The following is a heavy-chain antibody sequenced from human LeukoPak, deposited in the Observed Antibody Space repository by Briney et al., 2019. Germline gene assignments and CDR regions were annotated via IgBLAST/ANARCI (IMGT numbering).Heavy chain of an antibody. J-gene: IGHJ4*02. Sequence: GGSLRLSCAASGFTFSSYAMHWVRQAPGKGLERVAVISYDGSNKYYADSVKGRFTISRDNSKNTLYLQMNSLRAEDTAVYYCARDLTVRDTYFDYWGQGTLVTVSS. CDR3: ARDLTVRDTYFDY. CDR1: GFTFSSYA. CDR2: ISYDGSNK. V-gene: IGHV3-30*04. D-gene: IGHD3-10*01.